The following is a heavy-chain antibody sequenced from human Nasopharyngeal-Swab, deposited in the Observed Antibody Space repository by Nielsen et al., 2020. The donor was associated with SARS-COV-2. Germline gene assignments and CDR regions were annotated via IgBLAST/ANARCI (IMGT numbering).Heavy chain of an antibody. D-gene: IGHD2-2*01. J-gene: IGHJ4*02. CDR2: IYYSGST. Sequence: GSMRLPCTVSGGPISSSSYYWGWIRQPPGKGLEWIGSIYYSGSTYYNPSLKSPVTISIDNSKNQFSLRLNSMTAADTAVYHCARVPAGCSSTSCYLTDWGQGILVTVSS. V-gene: IGHV4-39*07. CDR3: ARVPAGCSSTSCYLTD. CDR1: GGPISSSSYY.